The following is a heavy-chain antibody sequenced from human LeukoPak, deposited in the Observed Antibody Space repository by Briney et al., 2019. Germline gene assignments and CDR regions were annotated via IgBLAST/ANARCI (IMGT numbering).Heavy chain of an antibody. Sequence: PSQTLSLTCAVSGASISSGGYSWSWIRQPPGKGLEWIGYIYHSGSTYYNPSLKSRVTISVDTSKNQFSLKLRSVTAADTAVYYCARTLWGVREYLDYWGQGTLVTVSS. D-gene: IGHD2/OR15-2a*01. V-gene: IGHV4-30-2*01. CDR2: IYHSGST. J-gene: IGHJ4*02. CDR1: GASISSGGYS. CDR3: ARTLWGVREYLDY.